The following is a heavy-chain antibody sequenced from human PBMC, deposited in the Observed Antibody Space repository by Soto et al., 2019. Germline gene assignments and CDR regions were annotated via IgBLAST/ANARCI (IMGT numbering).Heavy chain of an antibody. CDR2: IYYSGST. Sequence: SETLSLTCTVSGGSISSYYWSWIRQPPGKGLEWIGYIYYSGSTNYNPSLKSRVTISVDTSKNQFSLKLSSVTAADTAVYYCARDGNGMDVWGQGTTVTVS. CDR1: GGSISSYY. V-gene: IGHV4-59*01. CDR3: ARDGNGMDV. J-gene: IGHJ6*02.